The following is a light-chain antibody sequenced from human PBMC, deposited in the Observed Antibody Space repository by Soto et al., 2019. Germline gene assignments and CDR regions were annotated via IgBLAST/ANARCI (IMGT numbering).Light chain of an antibody. CDR3: QQYNNWPQT. V-gene: IGKV3-15*01. J-gene: IGKJ1*01. Sequence: EIVMTQSPATLSVSPGERATLSCRASQSVAGNLAWYQQKPGQAPRLPIYGASTRATGFPARFSGSGSGTEFTLTISSLQSEDFAVYYCQQYNNWPQTFGQGTKVEIK. CDR2: GAS. CDR1: QSVAGN.